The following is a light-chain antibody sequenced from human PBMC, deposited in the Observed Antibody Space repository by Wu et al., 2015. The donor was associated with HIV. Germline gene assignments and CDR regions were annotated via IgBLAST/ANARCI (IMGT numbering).Light chain of an antibody. CDR3: QQYDKWPPLT. V-gene: IGKV3-15*01. CDR1: QSVNSN. Sequence: EIVMTQSPATLSVSPGERATLSCRASQSVNSNLAWYQQKPGQAPRLLIYGASTRATGIPSRFSGSGSGTEFTLTISTMQSADFAVYYCQQYDKWPPLTFGGGPGWRSN. CDR2: GAS. J-gene: IGKJ4*01.